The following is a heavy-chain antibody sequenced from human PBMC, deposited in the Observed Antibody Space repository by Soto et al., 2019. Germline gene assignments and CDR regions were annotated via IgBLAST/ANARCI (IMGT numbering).Heavy chain of an antibody. V-gene: IGHV2-5*02. CDR1: EFSLSTSGVA. J-gene: IGHJ4*02. CDR3: ARGVPFDY. Sequence: QITLKESGPPLLKPTETLTLTCTFSEFSLSTSGVAVGWIRQPPGKALEWLALIYWDDDKRYSPSLKSRLTITNDTSKNQVVLTMTNMDPADTATYSCARGVPFDYWGQGTLVTVSS. CDR2: IYWDDDK. D-gene: IGHD3-10*01.